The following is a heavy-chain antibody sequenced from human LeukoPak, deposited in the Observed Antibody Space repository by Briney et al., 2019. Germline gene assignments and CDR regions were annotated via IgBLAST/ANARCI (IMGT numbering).Heavy chain of an antibody. D-gene: IGHD3-10*01. CDR2: IYHSGST. CDR3: ARGGYYGSGNDFRFDP. V-gene: IGHV4-59*01. J-gene: IGHJ5*02. CDR1: GGSISSYY. Sequence: SETLSLTCTVSGGSISSYYWSWIRQPPGKGLEWIGYIYHSGSTNYNPSLKSRVTISVDTSKNQFSLKLSSVTAADTAVYYCARGGYYGSGNDFRFDPWGQGTLVTVSS.